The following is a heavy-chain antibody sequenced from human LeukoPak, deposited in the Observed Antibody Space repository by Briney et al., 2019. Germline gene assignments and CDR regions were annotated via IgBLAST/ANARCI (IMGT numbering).Heavy chain of an antibody. V-gene: IGHV4-34*01. CDR2: IYHSGST. Sequence: SETLSLTCAVYGGSFSGYYWSWIRQPPGKGLEWIGYIYHSGSTYYNPSLKSRVTISVDRSKNQFSLKLSSVTAADTAVYYCAGGYSSGWYAYPLFDYWGQGTLVTVSS. CDR3: AGGYSSGWYAYPLFDY. J-gene: IGHJ4*02. D-gene: IGHD6-19*01. CDR1: GGSFSGYY.